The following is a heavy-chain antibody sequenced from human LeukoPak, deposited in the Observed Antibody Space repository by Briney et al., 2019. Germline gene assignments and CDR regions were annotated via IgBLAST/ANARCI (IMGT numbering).Heavy chain of an antibody. CDR3: ARGDAVLRHFFDN. J-gene: IGHJ4*02. CDR1: VGSISSYY. V-gene: IGHV4-59*08. D-gene: IGHD3-9*01. CDR2: IYYSGST. Sequence: SETLSLTCTVSVGSISSYYWSWIRQPPGKGLEWIGYIYYSGSTNYNPSLKSRVTISVDTSKNQFSLKLSSVTAADTAVYYCARGDAVLRHFFDNWGQGTLVTVSS.